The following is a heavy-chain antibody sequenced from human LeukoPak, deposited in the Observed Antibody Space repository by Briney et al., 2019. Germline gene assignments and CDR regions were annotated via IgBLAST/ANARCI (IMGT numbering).Heavy chain of an antibody. CDR3: AKNAHYQGYSYGGIDY. V-gene: IGHV3-66*01. J-gene: IGHJ4*02. Sequence: GGSLRLSCAASGFTVSSNYMSWVRQAPGKGLEWVSVIYSGGSTYYADSVKGRFTISRDNSKNTLYLQMNSLRAEDTAVYYCAKNAHYQGYSYGGIDYWGQGTLVTVSS. CDR1: GFTVSSNY. D-gene: IGHD5-18*01. CDR2: IYSGGST.